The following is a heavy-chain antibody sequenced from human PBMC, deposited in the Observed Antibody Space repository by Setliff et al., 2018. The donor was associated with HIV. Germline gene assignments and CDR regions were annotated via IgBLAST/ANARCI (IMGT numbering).Heavy chain of an antibody. CDR3: ARSSGYPYFDY. J-gene: IGHJ4*02. V-gene: IGHV3-48*01. CDR2: ISSRSDDI. Sequence: GGSLRLSCAASGFTFSSYSMNWVRQAPGKRLEWVSYISSRSDDIYYTDSVKGRFTISRDNGRNSLYLQMNSLRAEDTAVYHCARSSGYPYFDYWGQGILVTVSS. D-gene: IGHD3-22*01. CDR1: GFTFSSYS.